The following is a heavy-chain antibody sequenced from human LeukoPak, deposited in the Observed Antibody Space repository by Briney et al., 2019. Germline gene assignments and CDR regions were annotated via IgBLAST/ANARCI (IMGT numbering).Heavy chain of an antibody. D-gene: IGHD1-14*01. CDR2: ISSSSSYI. Sequence: NPGGSLRLSCAASGFTFDDYAMHWVRQAPGKGPEWVSSISSSSSYIYYADSVKGRFTISRDNAKNSLYLQMNSLRAEDTAVYYCARAEFLESSADYWGQGTLVTVSS. CDR1: GFTFDDYA. J-gene: IGHJ4*02. V-gene: IGHV3-21*01. CDR3: ARAEFLESSADY.